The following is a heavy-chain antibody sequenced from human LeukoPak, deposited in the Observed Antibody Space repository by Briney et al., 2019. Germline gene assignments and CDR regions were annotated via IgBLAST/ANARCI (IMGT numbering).Heavy chain of an antibody. Sequence: GGSLRLSCAASGFTVSSNYMSWVRQAPGKGLEWVSVIYSGGSTYYADSVKGRFTISRDNSKNTLYLQMNSLRAEDTAVYYCAKDRAYITMVRGVIPKGPLNYWGQGTLVTVSS. CDR2: IYSGGST. D-gene: IGHD3-10*01. CDR3: AKDRAYITMVRGVIPKGPLNY. V-gene: IGHV3-53*01. CDR1: GFTVSSNY. J-gene: IGHJ4*02.